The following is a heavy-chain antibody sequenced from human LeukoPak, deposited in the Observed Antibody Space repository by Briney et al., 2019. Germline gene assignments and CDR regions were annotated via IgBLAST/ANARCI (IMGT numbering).Heavy chain of an antibody. CDR2: IIPILGIA. V-gene: IGHV1-69*04. CDR1: GGTFSSYA. J-gene: IGHJ4*02. CDR3: ARDGLGFYYFDY. D-gene: IGHD3-10*01. Sequence: GASVKVSCKASGGTFSSYAISWVRQAPGQGLEWMGRIIPILGIANYAQKLQGRVTMTTDTSTSTAYMELRSLRSDDTAVYYCARDGLGFYYFDYWGQGTLVTVSS.